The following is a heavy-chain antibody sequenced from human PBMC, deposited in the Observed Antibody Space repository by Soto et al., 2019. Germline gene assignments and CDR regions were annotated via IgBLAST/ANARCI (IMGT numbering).Heavy chain of an antibody. CDR3: AKDEESVVVPAAIDYYYYYGMDV. J-gene: IGHJ6*02. D-gene: IGHD2-2*02. CDR1: GFTFSSYA. Sequence: LRLSFAASGFTFSSYAMSWVRQAPGKGLEWVSAISGSGGSTYYADSVKGRFTISRDNSKNTLYLQMNSLRAEDTAVYYCAKDEESVVVPAAIDYYYYYGMDVWGQGTTVTVSS. CDR2: ISGSGGST. V-gene: IGHV3-23*01.